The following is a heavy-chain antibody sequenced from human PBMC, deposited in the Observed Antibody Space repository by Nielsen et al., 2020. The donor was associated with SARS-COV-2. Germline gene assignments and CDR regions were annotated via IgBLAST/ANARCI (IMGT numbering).Heavy chain of an antibody. D-gene: IGHD6-6*01. V-gene: IGHV1-69*04. Sequence: SVKVSCKASGGTFSSYAISWVRQAPGQGLEWMGRIIPILGIANYAQKFQGRVTITADKSTSTAYMELSSLRSDDTAVYYCARDREDSSSPGDYWGQGTLVTVSS. J-gene: IGHJ4*02. CDR3: ARDREDSSSPGDY. CDR2: IIPILGIA. CDR1: GGTFSSYA.